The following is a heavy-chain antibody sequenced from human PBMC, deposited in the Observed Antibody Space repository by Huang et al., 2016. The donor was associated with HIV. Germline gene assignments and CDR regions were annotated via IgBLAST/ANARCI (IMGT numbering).Heavy chain of an antibody. J-gene: IGHJ4*02. CDR3: ARDLKSSSWIDI. D-gene: IGHD2-2*01. V-gene: IGHV3-21*01. Sequence: EEQLVESGGGLVKPGGSLRLSCAGSGFTFYSYGLNWFRQAPGKGLERVTSISSRNNYRYYAESVKGRLAVSRDNAKNSLWLKMDSLGDEDTAGYCCARDLKSSSWIDIWGQGTMVTVSS. CDR1: GFTFYSYG. CDR2: ISSRNNYR.